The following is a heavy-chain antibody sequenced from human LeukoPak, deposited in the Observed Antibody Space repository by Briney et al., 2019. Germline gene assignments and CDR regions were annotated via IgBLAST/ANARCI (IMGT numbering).Heavy chain of an antibody. V-gene: IGHV4-39*07. CDR1: GGSISSSSYY. CDR2: FSYGGST. CDR3: ARATYYRSFTPY. D-gene: IGHD3-16*01. J-gene: IGHJ4*02. Sequence: SETLSLTCIVSGGSISSSSYYWGWIRQPPGKGLEWIGSFSYGGSTYYNPSLKSRVTISVDTSKNQFSLKLSSVTAADTAVYYCARATYYRSFTPYWGQGTLVTVSS.